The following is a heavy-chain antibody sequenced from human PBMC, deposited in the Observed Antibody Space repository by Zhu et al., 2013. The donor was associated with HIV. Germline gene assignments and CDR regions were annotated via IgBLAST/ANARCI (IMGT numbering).Heavy chain of an antibody. CDR3: AREGSSNWFDP. Sequence: VQLQESGPGLVKPSETLSLTCTVSGGSISSYYWSWIRQPPGKGLEWIGYIYYSGSTNYNPSLKSRVTISVDTSKNQFSLKLSSVTAADTAVYYCAREGSSNWFDPWGQGTLVTVSS. CDR2: IYYSGST. V-gene: IGHV4-59*01. J-gene: IGHJ5*02. CDR1: GGSISSYY.